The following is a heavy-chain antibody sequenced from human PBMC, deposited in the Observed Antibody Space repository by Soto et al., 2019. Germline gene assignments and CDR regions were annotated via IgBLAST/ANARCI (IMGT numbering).Heavy chain of an antibody. J-gene: IGHJ4*02. V-gene: IGHV2-5*01. CDR3: AHTWGLPFDY. Sequence: GLDLEWLGIIYWNDDKRYSPSLKSRFTLTSDISKSQVVLTMTNMDPVDTATYYCAHTWGLPFDYWGQGTLVIVSS. CDR2: IYWNDDK. D-gene: IGHD3-16*01.